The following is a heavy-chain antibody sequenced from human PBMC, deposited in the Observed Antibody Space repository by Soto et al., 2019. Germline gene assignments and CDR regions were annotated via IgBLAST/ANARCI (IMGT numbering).Heavy chain of an antibody. CDR1: GFTFSKAW. J-gene: IGHJ5*02. D-gene: IGHD2-21*02. V-gene: IGHV3-15*01. CDR3: TTDGGVTAYPLFWA. CDR2: LKSKSAGGTS. Sequence: GGSLRLSCAASGFTFSKAWVSWVRQAPGKGLEWVGRLKSKSAGGTSDYAAPVKGRFIISRDDSKNTLYLQMNTLKTEDTAVYHCTTDGGVTAYPLFWAWGQGTLVTVSS.